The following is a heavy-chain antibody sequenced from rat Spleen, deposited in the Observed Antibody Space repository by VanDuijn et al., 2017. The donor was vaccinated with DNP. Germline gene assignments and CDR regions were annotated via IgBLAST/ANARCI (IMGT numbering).Heavy chain of an antibody. V-gene: IGHV5-22*01. D-gene: IGHD1-10*01. Sequence: EVQLVESGGGLVQPGRSLKLSCAASGFTFSAYYMAWVRQAPAKGLEWVAYIGSDGYAPYYGVSVKGRFTISRDNAKSTLYLQMNSLRSEDMATYYCARPIYNNHGGFAYWGQGTLVSVSS. CDR2: IGSDGYAP. J-gene: IGHJ3*01. CDR1: GFTFSAYY. CDR3: ARPIYNNHGGFAY.